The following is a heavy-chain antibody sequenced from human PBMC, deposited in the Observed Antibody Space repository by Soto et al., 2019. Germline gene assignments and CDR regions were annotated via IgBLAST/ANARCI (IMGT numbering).Heavy chain of an antibody. CDR1: GFTFSSYS. D-gene: IGHD4-17*01. J-gene: IGHJ4*02. V-gene: IGHV3-21*01. CDR3: ASSPTTVENDY. CDR2: ISSSSSYI. Sequence: PGGSLRLSCAASGFTFSSYSMNWVRQAPGKGLEWVSSISSSSSYIYYADSVKGRFTISRDNAKNSLYLQMNSLRAEDTAVYYCASSPTTVENDYWGQGTLVTVSS.